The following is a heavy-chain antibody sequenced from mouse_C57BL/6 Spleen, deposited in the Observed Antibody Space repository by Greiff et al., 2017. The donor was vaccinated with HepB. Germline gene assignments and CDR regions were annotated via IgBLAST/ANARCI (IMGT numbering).Heavy chain of an antibody. Sequence: QVQLQQPGAELVKPGASVKLSCKASGYTFTSYWMHWVKQRPGRGLEWIGRIDPNSGGTKYNEKFKSKATLTEDKPSSTAYMQLSSLTSEDSAVYYCASLITTVVDWYFDVWGTGTTVTVPS. V-gene: IGHV1-72*01. CDR1: GYTFTSYW. J-gene: IGHJ1*03. CDR3: ASLITTVVDWYFDV. CDR2: IDPNSGGT. D-gene: IGHD1-1*01.